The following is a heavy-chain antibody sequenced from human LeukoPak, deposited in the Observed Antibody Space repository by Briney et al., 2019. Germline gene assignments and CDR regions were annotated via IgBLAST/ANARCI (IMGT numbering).Heavy chain of an antibody. D-gene: IGHD3-22*01. CDR3: ARQYRSGYYYDDDAFDI. V-gene: IGHV5-51*01. J-gene: IGHJ3*02. CDR2: IYPGDSDT. CDR1: GYSFTSYW. Sequence: GESLKISCKGSGYSFTSYWIGWVRQMPGKGLEWMGIIYPGDSDTRYSPSFQGQVTISADKSISTAYLQWSSLKASDTAMYYCARQYRSGYYYDDDAFDIWGQGTMVTVSS.